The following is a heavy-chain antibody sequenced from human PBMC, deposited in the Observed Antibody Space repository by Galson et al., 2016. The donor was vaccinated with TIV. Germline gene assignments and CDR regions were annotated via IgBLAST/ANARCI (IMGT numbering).Heavy chain of an antibody. V-gene: IGHV4-30-4*08. CDR2: VFYGGST. J-gene: IGHJ6*02. D-gene: IGHD2/OR15-2a*01. Sequence: TLSLTCSVFGGSISNGDIYWTWTRQPPGKGLEWIGYVFYGGSTKYNPSLKVRVDISVDRSKNQFSLELTSVTAADTVVYMCVSCRGNYYYGMDVWGQGTTVTVS. CDR3: VSCRGNYYYGMDV. CDR1: GGSISNGDIY.